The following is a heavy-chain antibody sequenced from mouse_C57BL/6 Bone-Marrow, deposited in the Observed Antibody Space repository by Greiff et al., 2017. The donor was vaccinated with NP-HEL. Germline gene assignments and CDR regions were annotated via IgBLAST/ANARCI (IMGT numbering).Heavy chain of an antibody. CDR1: GYTFTDYN. J-gene: IGHJ4*01. D-gene: IGHD1-1*01. CDR2: INPNNGGT. V-gene: IGHV1-18*01. Sequence: EVQLQQSGPELVKPGASVKIPCKASGYTFTDYNMDWVKQSHGKSLEWIGDINPNNGGTIYNQKFKGKATLTVDKSSSTAYMELRSLTSEDTAVYYCARHAFTTVVPYYAMDYWGQGTSVTVSS. CDR3: ARHAFTTVVPYYAMDY.